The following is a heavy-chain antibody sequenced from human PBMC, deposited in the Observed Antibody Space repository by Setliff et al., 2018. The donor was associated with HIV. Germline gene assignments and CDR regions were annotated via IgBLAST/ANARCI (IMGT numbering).Heavy chain of an antibody. CDR3: ARRIYGNNPYFDY. J-gene: IGHJ4*02. CDR1: GGSFSGYY. CDR2: INHDRIT. Sequence: SETLSLTCAVYGGSFSGYYWSWIRQPPGKGLEWIGEINHDRITYYNPSLKSRVTISVDTSQNQFSLKLSSVTAADTAIYYCARRIYGNNPYFDYWSQGTLV. V-gene: IGHV4-34*01. D-gene: IGHD4-17*01.